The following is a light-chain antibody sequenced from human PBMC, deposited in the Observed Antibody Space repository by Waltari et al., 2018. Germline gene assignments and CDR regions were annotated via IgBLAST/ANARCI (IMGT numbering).Light chain of an antibody. CDR3: QSYDAIVV. J-gene: IGLJ2*01. CDR1: RCSIPSND. V-gene: IGLV6-57*03. Sequence: NFMLTQPHSVSESPGKTATISCTRSRCSIPSNDAHWYQQRPGSAPTIVLYEDNQRPSGVPDRFFCSIDSSSTSGSLTISGMKTVDEADCFFQSYDAIVVFGGGTKVTVL. CDR2: EDN.